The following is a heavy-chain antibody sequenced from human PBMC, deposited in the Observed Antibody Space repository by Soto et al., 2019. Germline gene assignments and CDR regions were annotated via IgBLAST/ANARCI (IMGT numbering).Heavy chain of an antibody. Sequence: EVQLVESGGGLVNPGGSLRLSCADSRLTFSSYSMHWVRQAPGKGLEWVSSISSSSSHIYYADSVKSRFTISRDNAKNTLYLQMNSLRVEDTAVYYCAMSHFDIRCWFDPWGQGTLVTVSS. J-gene: IGHJ5*02. V-gene: IGHV3-21*01. D-gene: IGHD3-9*01. CDR3: AMSHFDIRCWFDP. CDR2: ISSSSSHI. CDR1: RLTFSSYS.